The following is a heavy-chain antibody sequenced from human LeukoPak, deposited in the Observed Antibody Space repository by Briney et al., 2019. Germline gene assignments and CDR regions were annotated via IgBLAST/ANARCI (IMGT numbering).Heavy chain of an antibody. CDR1: GGSFSGCY. Sequence: SETLSLTCTVYGGSFSGCYWSWIRQPPAKGLERNGEMNHSGSTNYNPYHKSRVTISVATSKNQFSMKLSPVPAADTAVYYRARGLGSYCSSTSCAPFDYWGQGTLVTVSS. J-gene: IGHJ4*02. CDR2: MNHSGST. CDR3: ARGLGSYCSSTSCAPFDY. V-gene: IGHV4-34*01. D-gene: IGHD2-2*01.